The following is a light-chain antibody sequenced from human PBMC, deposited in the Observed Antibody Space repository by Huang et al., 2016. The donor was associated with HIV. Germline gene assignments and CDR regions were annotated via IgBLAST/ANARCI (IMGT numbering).Light chain of an antibody. CDR3: MQGLQTWT. V-gene: IGKV2-28*01. J-gene: IGKJ1*01. Sequence: DIVMVQSPASLSVTPGEAASITCRSSQSPLHSTGHNYLDWYWQKPGQSPQLLIYLGSIRASGVPDRLSGSRSGTYITLRINRVEAGDVGIYYCMQGLQTWTFGQGTKVEI. CDR2: LGS. CDR1: QSPLHSTGHNY.